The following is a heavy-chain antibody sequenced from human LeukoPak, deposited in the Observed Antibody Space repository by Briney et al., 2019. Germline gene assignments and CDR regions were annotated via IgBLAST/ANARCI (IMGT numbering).Heavy chain of an antibody. CDR3: VRHYYDSGTAKGYFQH. Sequence: AWETLSLNGAGSGVSLSSYYWSWLRQPPGPGPEGIGHIYYTGSTNYNPSLKSRVTISLDSSTNQFSLNLNSLTTADTAVYYCVRHYYDSGTAKGYFQHWGQGTLVTVSS. CDR2: IYYTGST. V-gene: IGHV4-59*01. CDR1: GVSLSSYY. J-gene: IGHJ1*01. D-gene: IGHD3-10*01.